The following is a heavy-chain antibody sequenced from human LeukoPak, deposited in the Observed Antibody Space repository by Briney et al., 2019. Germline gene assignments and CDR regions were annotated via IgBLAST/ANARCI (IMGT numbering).Heavy chain of an antibody. J-gene: IGHJ6*02. D-gene: IGHD2-2*01. CDR3: AREGGPEGVVPAAGYYYYGMDV. Sequence: SETLSLTCTVSGGSISSYYWSWIRQPPGKGLEWIGYIYYSGSTNYNPSLKSRVTISVDTSKNQYSLKLSSVTAADTAVYYCAREGGPEGVVPAAGYYYYGMDVWGQGTTVTVSS. V-gene: IGHV4-59*01. CDR2: IYYSGST. CDR1: GGSISSYY.